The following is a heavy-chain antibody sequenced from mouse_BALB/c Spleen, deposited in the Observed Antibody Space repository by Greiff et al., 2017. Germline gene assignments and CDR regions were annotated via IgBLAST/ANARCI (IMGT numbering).Heavy chain of an antibody. CDR2: IRNKANGYTT. Sequence: EVKLVESGGGLVQPGGSLRLSCATSGFTFTDYYMSWVRQPPGKALEWLGFIRNKANGYTTEYSASVKGRFTISRDNSQSILYLQMNTLRAEDSATYYCARDGSFAYWGQGTLVTVSA. V-gene: IGHV7-3*02. J-gene: IGHJ3*01. CDR1: GFTFTDYY. CDR3: ARDGSFAY.